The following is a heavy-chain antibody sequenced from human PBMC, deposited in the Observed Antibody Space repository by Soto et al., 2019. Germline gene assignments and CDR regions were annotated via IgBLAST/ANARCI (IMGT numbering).Heavy chain of an antibody. CDR2: IKQDGSEK. V-gene: IGHV3-7*01. D-gene: IGHD3-10*01. CDR3: ARAAGSGSYRGRAYYYMDV. J-gene: IGHJ6*03. Sequence: AGGSLRLSCAASGFTFSSYWMSWVRQAPGKGLEWVANIKQDGSEKYYVDSVKGRFTISRDNAKNSLYLQMNSLRAEDTAVYYCARAAGSGSYRGRAYYYMDVWGKGTTVTVSS. CDR1: GFTFSSYW.